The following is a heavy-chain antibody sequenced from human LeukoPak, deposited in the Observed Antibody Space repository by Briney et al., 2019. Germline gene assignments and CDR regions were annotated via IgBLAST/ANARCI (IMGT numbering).Heavy chain of an antibody. CDR2: IYYSGST. J-gene: IGHJ4*02. CDR1: GGSISSSSYY. Sequence: PSETLSLTCTVSGGSISSSSYYWGWIRQPPGKGLEWVGSIYYSGSTNYNPSLKSRVTISVDTSKNQFSLKLSSVTAADTAVYYCARILRFLEWPSGPLYYFDYWGQGTLVTVSS. V-gene: IGHV4-39*07. D-gene: IGHD3-3*01. CDR3: ARILRFLEWPSGPLYYFDY.